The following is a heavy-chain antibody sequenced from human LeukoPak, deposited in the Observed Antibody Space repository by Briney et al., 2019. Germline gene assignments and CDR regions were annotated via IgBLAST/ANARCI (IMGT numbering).Heavy chain of an antibody. V-gene: IGHV3-53*01. CDR3: ARIEWERLGRAFDI. D-gene: IGHD1-26*01. J-gene: IGHJ3*02. CDR1: GFTVSDNY. CDR2: IYSAGAT. Sequence: GGCLRLSCAASGFTVSDNYMTWVRQAPGKGLGWVSSIYSAGATHYAESVKGRFTISRDNSKNTLYLQMNSLRAEDMAVYYCARIEWERLGRAFDIWGQGTMVTVSS.